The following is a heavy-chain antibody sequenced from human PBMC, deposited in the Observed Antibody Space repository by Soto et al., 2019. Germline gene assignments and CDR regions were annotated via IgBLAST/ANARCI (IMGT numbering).Heavy chain of an antibody. D-gene: IGHD3-10*01. CDR2: IGVSGDTT. CDR3: AKVRRFGELSSLY. J-gene: IGHJ4*02. Sequence: VQLLESGGGLVQPGGSLRLSCAASGFTFSSYAMSWVRQAPGKGLEWVSAIGVSGDTTYYADFVKGRFTSSRDNSKNTLYLQMGSLRAEETAVYYCAKVRRFGELSSLYWGQGTLVTVSS. V-gene: IGHV3-23*01. CDR1: GFTFSSYA.